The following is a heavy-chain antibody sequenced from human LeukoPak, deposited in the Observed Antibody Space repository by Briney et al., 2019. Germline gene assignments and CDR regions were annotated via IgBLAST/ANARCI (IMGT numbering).Heavy chain of an antibody. CDR3: AREGRDGYNRDYFDY. CDR1: GFTFSDYY. Sequence: PGGSLRLSCAASGFTFSDYYMSWIRQAPGKGLEWVSYISSGSTIYYADSVKGRFTISRDNAKNSLYLQMNSLRAEDTAVYYCAREGRDGYNRDYFDYWGQGTLVTVSS. CDR2: ISSGSTI. V-gene: IGHV3-11*04. D-gene: IGHD5-24*01. J-gene: IGHJ4*02.